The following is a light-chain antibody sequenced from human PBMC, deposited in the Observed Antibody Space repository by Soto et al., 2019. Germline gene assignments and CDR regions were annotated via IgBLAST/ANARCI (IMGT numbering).Light chain of an antibody. CDR3: QHYNNYPWT. Sequence: AIRMTQSPSSLSASTGDRVAIACRASHDLGSYLAWDQQKPGHAPDLLIYGASTLQSGVPSRFSGGGSGTNFTLTISCLQSEDFATYYCQHYNNYPWTFGQGTEVEVK. V-gene: IGKV1-8*01. CDR1: HDLGSY. J-gene: IGKJ1*01. CDR2: GAS.